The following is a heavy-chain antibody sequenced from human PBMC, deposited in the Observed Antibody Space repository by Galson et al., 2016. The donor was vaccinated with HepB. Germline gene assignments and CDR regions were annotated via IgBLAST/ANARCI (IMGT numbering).Heavy chain of an antibody. CDR2: ISTYNGDA. J-gene: IGHJ6*02. V-gene: IGHV1-18*01. CDR1: HYTFNTYA. Sequence: SVKVSCKASHYTFNTYAINWVRQAPGQGPEWMGWISTYNGDAYFAQKFQGRVTMTTDTSTSTAYMELRSLRSDDTAVYYCARDQGVGYGMDVWGQGTTVTVSS. CDR3: ARDQGVGYGMDV. D-gene: IGHD1-26*01.